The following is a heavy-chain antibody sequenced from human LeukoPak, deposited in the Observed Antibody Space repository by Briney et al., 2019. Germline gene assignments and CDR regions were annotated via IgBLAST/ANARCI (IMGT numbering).Heavy chain of an antibody. Sequence: ETLSLTCAVYGGSFSGYYWSWVRQAPGKGLEWVSGLSGSGGSDTYYADSVKGRFTISRDNSKNTLYLQMNSLRAEDTAVYYCAKGRTMYSSGWFLDYWGQGTLVTVSS. CDR3: AKGRTMYSSGWFLDY. CDR2: LSGSGGSDT. J-gene: IGHJ4*02. CDR1: GGSFSGYY. D-gene: IGHD6-19*01. V-gene: IGHV3-23*01.